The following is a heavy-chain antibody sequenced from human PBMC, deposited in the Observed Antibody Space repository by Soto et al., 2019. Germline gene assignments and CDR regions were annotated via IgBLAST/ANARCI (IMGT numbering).Heavy chain of an antibody. J-gene: IGHJ5*02. CDR2: INHSGST. CDR3: AADNLYDYIWGSYRYWWFDP. Sequence: SETLSLTCAVYGGSFSGYYWSWIRQPPGKGLEWIGEINHSGSTNYNPSLKSRVTISVDTSKNQFSLKLSSVTAADTAVYYCAADNLYDYIWGSYRYWWFDPWGQGTLVTVSS. CDR1: GGSFSGYY. V-gene: IGHV4-34*01. D-gene: IGHD3-16*02.